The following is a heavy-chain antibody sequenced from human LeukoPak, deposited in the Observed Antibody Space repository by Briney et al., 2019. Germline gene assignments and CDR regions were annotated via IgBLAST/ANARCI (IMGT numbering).Heavy chain of an antibody. V-gene: IGHV4-34*01. J-gene: IGHJ5*02. Sequence: SETLSLTCAVYVGSFSGYYWSWIRQPPGKGLEWIGEINHSGGTNYNPSLKSRLTISVDTSKNQFSLKLSSVTAADTAVYYCARGTGLLNWFDPWGQGTLVTVSS. CDR2: INHSGGT. CDR3: ARGTGLLNWFDP. D-gene: IGHD3-10*01. CDR1: VGSFSGYY.